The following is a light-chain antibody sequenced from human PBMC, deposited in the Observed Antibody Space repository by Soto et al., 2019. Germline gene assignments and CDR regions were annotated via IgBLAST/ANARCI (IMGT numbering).Light chain of an antibody. CDR3: QQYDTFPYT. Sequence: EIVLTQSPGTLSLSPGERATLFCRASQSITSSHLAWYQEKPRQAPRLLIYHTSTRATGIPDRFSGSGSGTDFTLSINRLEPEDFAVYYCQQYDTFPYTFGQGTKLEI. V-gene: IGKV3-20*01. J-gene: IGKJ2*01. CDR2: HTS. CDR1: QSITSSH.